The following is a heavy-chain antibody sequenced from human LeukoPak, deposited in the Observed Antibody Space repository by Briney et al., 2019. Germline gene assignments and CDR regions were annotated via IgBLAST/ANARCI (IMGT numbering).Heavy chain of an antibody. CDR1: GYSFTTYW. Sequence: PGESLKISCKGSGYSFTTYWIGWVRQMPGKGLEWMGIIYPGDSETRYSPSFQGQVTISADKSITTAYLHWGSLKASDTAMYYCARLQGRWGGRYYYYGMDVWGQGTTVTVSS. V-gene: IGHV5-51*01. CDR3: ARLQGRWGGRYYYYGMDV. D-gene: IGHD7-27*01. J-gene: IGHJ6*02. CDR2: IYPGDSET.